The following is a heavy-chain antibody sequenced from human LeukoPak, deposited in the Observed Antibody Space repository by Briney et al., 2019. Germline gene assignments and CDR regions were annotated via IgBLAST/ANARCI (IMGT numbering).Heavy chain of an antibody. D-gene: IGHD3-10*01. CDR1: GGSFSGYY. J-gene: IGHJ5*02. CDR2: INHSGST. CDR3: ARGSTVLLWFGELNNWFDP. V-gene: IGHV4-34*01. Sequence: PSEILPLTCAVYGGSFSGYYWSWIRQPPGKGLEWIGEINHSGSTNYNPSLKSRVTISVDTSKNQFSLKLSSVTAADTAVYYCARGSTVLLWFGELNNWFDPWGQGTLVTVSS.